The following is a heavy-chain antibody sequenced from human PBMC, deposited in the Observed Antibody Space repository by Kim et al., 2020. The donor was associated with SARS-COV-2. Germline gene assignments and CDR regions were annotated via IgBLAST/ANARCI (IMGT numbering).Heavy chain of an antibody. Sequence: GGSLRLSCAASGFTFRNYAMSWVRQAPGKGLEWVSAISGGGELTYYADSVKGRFTVSRDNSKSTMSLHMNSLRAEDTAKYYCAKGSDKWGLYDFWGQG. CDR1: GFTFRNYA. CDR2: ISGGGELT. D-gene: IGHD7-27*01. CDR3: AKGSDKWGLYDF. V-gene: IGHV3-23*01. J-gene: IGHJ4*02.